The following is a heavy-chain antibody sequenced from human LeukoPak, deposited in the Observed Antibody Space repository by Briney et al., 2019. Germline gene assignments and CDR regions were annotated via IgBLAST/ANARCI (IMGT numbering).Heavy chain of an antibody. Sequence: GGSLRLSCAASGFTFSSYSMNWVRQAPGKGPEWVSSISSSSSYIYYADSVKGRFTISRDNAKNSLYLQMNSLRAEDTAVYYCARELRYFDWPNDAFDIWGQGTMVTVSS. CDR1: GFTFSSYS. CDR3: ARELRYFDWPNDAFDI. J-gene: IGHJ3*02. D-gene: IGHD3-9*01. V-gene: IGHV3-21*01. CDR2: ISSSSSYI.